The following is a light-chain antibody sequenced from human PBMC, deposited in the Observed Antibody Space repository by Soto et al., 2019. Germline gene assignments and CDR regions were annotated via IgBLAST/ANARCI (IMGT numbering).Light chain of an antibody. Sequence: QSVLTQPPSVSGAPGQTITMSCTGSGPNAGASYDVHWYQVLPGAGPRLLIYKNNNRPSGVPDRFSGSKSGTSASLAITGLRAEDEADYYCQSYDNILSGPLFGGGTKLTVL. CDR1: GPNAGASYD. CDR2: KNN. CDR3: QSYDNILSGPL. V-gene: IGLV1-40*01. J-gene: IGLJ3*02.